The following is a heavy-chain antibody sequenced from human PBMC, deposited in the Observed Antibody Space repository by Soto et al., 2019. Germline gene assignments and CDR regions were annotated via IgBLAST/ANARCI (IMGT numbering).Heavy chain of an antibody. D-gene: IGHD5-18*01. Sequence: AAVKVSCKACGWTFPSYGISWVRQAPGQGLEWMGWISAYNGNTNYAQKLQGRVTMTTDTSTSTAYMELRSLRSDDTAVYYCASSESGYSYGYGAFDIWGQGTMVTVSS. CDR2: ISAYNGNT. CDR3: ASSESGYSYGYGAFDI. CDR1: GWTFPSYG. V-gene: IGHV1-18*04. J-gene: IGHJ3*02.